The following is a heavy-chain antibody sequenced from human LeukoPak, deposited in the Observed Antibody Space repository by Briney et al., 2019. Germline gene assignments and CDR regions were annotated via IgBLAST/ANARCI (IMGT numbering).Heavy chain of an antibody. Sequence: SETLSLTCAVYGGSFSGYYWSWIRQPPGKGLEWIGEINHSGSTNYNPSLKSRVTISVDTSKNQFSLKLSSVTAADTAVYYCARGRFMVRGVIMRDWGQGTLVTVCS. CDR3: ARGRFMVRGVIMRD. CDR2: INHSGST. D-gene: IGHD3-10*01. V-gene: IGHV4-34*01. CDR1: GGSFSGYY. J-gene: IGHJ4*02.